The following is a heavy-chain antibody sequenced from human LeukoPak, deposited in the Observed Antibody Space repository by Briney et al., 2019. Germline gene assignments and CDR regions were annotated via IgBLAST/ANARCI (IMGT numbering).Heavy chain of an antibody. J-gene: IGHJ3*02. CDR1: GYTFTSYG. Sequence: ASVKLSCKASGYTFTSYGISWVRQAPGQGLEWMGWISAYNGNTNYAQKLQGRVTMTTDTSTSTAYMELRSLRSEDTAVYYCARDRGYSYGLIAFDIWGQGTMVTVSS. CDR3: ARDRGYSYGLIAFDI. V-gene: IGHV1-18*01. CDR2: ISAYNGNT. D-gene: IGHD5-18*01.